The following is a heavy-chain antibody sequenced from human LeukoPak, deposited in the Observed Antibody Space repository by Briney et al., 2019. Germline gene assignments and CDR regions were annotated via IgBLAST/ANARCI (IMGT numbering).Heavy chain of an antibody. J-gene: IGHJ5*02. Sequence: ASVKVSCKASGYTFTGYYMHWVRQAPGQGLEWMGWINPKSGGTNYAQKFQGRVTMTRDTSISTAYMELSRLRSDDTAVYYCARDKWELRGRNWFDPWGQGTLVTVSS. CDR3: ARDKWELRGRNWFDP. CDR1: GYTFTGYY. CDR2: INPKSGGT. V-gene: IGHV1-2*02. D-gene: IGHD1-26*01.